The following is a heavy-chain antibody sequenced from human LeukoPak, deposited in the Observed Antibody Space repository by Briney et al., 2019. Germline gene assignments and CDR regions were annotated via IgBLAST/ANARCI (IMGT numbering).Heavy chain of an antibody. CDR1: GFTFSSYG. V-gene: IGHV3-33*01. CDR3: ARGSGYSGYDAVDY. CDR2: IWYDGSNK. Sequence: GRSLRLSCAASGFTFSSYGMHWVRQAPGKGLEWVAVIWYDGSNKYYADSVKGRFTISRDNSKNTLYLQMNSLRAEDTAVYYRARGSGYSGYDAVDYWGQGTLVTVSS. D-gene: IGHD5-12*01. J-gene: IGHJ4*02.